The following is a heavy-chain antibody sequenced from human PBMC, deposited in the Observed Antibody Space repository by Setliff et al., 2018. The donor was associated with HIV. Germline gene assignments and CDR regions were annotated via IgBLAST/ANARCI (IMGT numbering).Heavy chain of an antibody. V-gene: IGHV1-18*01. CDR1: GYTFTTYG. Sequence: ASVKVSCKASGYTFTTYGISWVRQAPGQGLEWMGWISAYNGNTNYAQKLQGRVTMTTDTSTSTAYMELRSLRSDDTAVYYCARGGSGYSYGYEYYGMDVWGQGTTVTVSS. CDR3: ARGGSGYSYGYEYYGMDV. CDR2: ISAYNGNT. J-gene: IGHJ6*02. D-gene: IGHD5-18*01.